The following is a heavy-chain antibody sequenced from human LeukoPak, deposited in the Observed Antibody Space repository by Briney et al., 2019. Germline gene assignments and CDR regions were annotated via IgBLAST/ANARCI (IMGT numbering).Heavy chain of an antibody. J-gene: IGHJ3*02. CDR2: IKQDGSEK. CDR3: ARDPANYDYVWGSYRLRAFDI. CDR1: GFTFSSYW. Sequence: PGGSLRLSCAASGFTFSSYWMSWVRQAPGKGLEWVANIKQDGSEKYYVDSVKGRFTISRDNAKNSLYLQMNSLRAEDTAVYYCARDPANYDYVWGSYRLRAFDIWGQGTMVTVSS. V-gene: IGHV3-7*01. D-gene: IGHD3-16*02.